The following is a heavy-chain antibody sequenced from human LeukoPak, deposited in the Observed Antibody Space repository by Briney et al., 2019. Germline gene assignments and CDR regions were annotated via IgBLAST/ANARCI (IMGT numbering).Heavy chain of an antibody. V-gene: IGHV4-39*07. CDR2: IYYSGST. D-gene: IGHD2-21*02. Sequence: PSETLSLTCTVSGGSISSSSYFWGWIRQPPGKGLEWIGTIYYSGSTYYNPSLKSRVTISVDTSKNQFSLKLRSVTAADTAVYYCARDLAHCAGDCYSDGFDYWGQGTLVTVSS. CDR1: GGSISSSSYF. CDR3: ARDLAHCAGDCYSDGFDY. J-gene: IGHJ4*02.